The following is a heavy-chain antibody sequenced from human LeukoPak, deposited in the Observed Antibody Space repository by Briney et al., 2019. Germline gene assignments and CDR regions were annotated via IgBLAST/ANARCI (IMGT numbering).Heavy chain of an antibody. CDR2: ISLNNGNT. D-gene: IGHD6-19*01. CDR1: GYTFRSYD. Sequence: GASVKVSCKASGYTFRSYDITWVRQAPGQGLEWMGWISLNNGNTNYAQKFQGRVTMTTDTPTSTAYMEMRSLRSDDTAVYYCARDRDSSGWHVADYWGQGTLVTVSS. V-gene: IGHV1-18*01. CDR3: ARDRDSSGWHVADY. J-gene: IGHJ4*02.